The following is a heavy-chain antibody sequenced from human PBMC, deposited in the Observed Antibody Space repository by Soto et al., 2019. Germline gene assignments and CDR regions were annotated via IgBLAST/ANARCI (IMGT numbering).Heavy chain of an antibody. J-gene: IGHJ6*02. CDR1: GGSFSDFY. CDR2: INHSGST. D-gene: IGHD3-16*02. CDR3: ARAVIGYPYYYYYGMDV. Sequence: PSETLSLTCAVYGGSFSDFYWTWIRQLPGKGLEWIGEINHSGSTNYNPSLKSRVTISVDTSKNQFSLKLSSVTAADTAVYYCARAVIGYPYYYYYGMDVWGQGTTVTVSS. V-gene: IGHV4-34*01.